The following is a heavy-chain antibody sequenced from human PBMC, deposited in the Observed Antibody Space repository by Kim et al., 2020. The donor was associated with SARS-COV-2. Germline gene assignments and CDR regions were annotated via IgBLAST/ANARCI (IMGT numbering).Heavy chain of an antibody. CDR3: ARGNSNDFDY. CDR2: YI. D-gene: IGHD1-1*01. J-gene: IGHJ4*02. Sequence: YIYYADSVKGRITTSRDNAKNSLFLQMNSLRAEDTAIYYCARGNSNDFDYWGQGTLVTVSS. V-gene: IGHV3-21*01.